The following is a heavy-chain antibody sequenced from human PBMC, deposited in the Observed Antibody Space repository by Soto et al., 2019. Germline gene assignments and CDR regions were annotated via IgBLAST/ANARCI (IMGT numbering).Heavy chain of an antibody. D-gene: IGHD1-26*01. V-gene: IGHV4-31*03. CDR2: IYYSGSS. CDR3: ARVEGSSYYFRHDC. Sequence: SETLSLTCTVSGGSIISGSYHWSWIRQHPGKGLEWIGNIYYSGSSYYNPSLKSRATISIDTSKDQFSLRLGSVTAADTAVYYCARVEGSSYYFRHDCWGRGTLVTVSS. CDR1: GGSIISGSYH. J-gene: IGHJ4*02.